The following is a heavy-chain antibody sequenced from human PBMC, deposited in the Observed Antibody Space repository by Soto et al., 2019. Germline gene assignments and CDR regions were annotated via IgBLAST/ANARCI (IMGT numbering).Heavy chain of an antibody. CDR3: ARGGQGIAAAGIINWFEP. CDR2: MNPNSGNT. J-gene: IGHJ5*02. Sequence: ASVKFSCKASGYTFTSYDINWVRQATGQGLEWVGWMNPNSGNTGYAQKFQGRVAMTRNTSISTAYMELSSLRSEDTAVYYCARGGQGIAAAGIINWFEPWGEGTLVTVSS. D-gene: IGHD6-13*01. CDR1: GYTFTSYD. V-gene: IGHV1-8*01.